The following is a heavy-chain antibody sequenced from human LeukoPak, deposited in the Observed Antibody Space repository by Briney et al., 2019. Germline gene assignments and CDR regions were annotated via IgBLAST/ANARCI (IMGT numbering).Heavy chain of an antibody. CDR3: AKTPVAGTSFDF. V-gene: IGHV1-2*06. Sequence: ASVKVSCKASGYTFTSYYIHWVRQAPGQGLEWMGRINPNSGGTNYAQKFQGRVTMTRDTSISTAYMELSRLTSDDTAMYYCAKTPVAGTSFDFWGQGTLVTVSS. J-gene: IGHJ4*02. D-gene: IGHD6-19*01. CDR2: INPNSGGT. CDR1: GYTFTSYY.